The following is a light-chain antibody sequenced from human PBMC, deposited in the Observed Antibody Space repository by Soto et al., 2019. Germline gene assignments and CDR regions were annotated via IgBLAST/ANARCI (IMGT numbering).Light chain of an antibody. V-gene: IGLV1-40*01. CDR2: ASS. CDR1: SSNIGAGYD. CDR3: QSYDSSLSGVV. J-gene: IGLJ2*01. Sequence: QSVLTQPPSVSGAPGQGGTISCTGASSNIGAGYDVHWYHQIPGTAPKLLMYASSNRPSGVPDRFSGSKSGTSASLAITGLQAEDEGEYYCQSYDSSLSGVVFGGGTKLTVL.